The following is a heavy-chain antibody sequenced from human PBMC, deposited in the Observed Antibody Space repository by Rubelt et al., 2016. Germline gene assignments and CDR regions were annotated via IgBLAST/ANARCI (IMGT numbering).Heavy chain of an antibody. V-gene: IGHV3-48*01. J-gene: IGHJ2*01. CDR1: GFTLSHYS. Sequence: EVQLVESGGGLVQPGGSLRLSCAASGFTLSHYSMNWVRQAPGKGLEWVSYISSSSSTLYYADSVKGRFTISRDTSRDTLYLQMESLRAEDTAVYYCARDSPNPYWYFDLWGRGTLVTVSS. CDR2: ISSSSSTL. CDR3: ARDSPNPYWYFDL.